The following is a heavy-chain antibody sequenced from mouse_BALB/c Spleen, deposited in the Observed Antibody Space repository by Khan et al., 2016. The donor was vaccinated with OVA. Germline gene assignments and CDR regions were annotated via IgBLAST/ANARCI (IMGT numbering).Heavy chain of an antibody. D-gene: IGHD1-2*01. CDR3: SRTARIKY. V-gene: IGHV3-2*02. CDR2: ISYSGST. Sequence: EVKLLESGPGLVKPSQSLSLTCTVTGYSITSGYGWNWIRQFPGNKLEWMGYISYSGSTNYNPSLKSRIFITRDTSKNQFFLQLNSVTTENTATYNCSRTARIKYWGQGTTLTVSS. CDR1: GYSITSGYG. J-gene: IGHJ2*01.